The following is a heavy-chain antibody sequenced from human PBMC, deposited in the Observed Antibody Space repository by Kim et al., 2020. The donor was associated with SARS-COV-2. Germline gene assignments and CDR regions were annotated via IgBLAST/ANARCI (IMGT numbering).Heavy chain of an antibody. CDR2: IKSKTDGGTA. CDR3: TTVSMR. CDR1: GIPFSDAW. J-gene: IGHJ4*02. Sequence: GGSLRLSCAVSGIPFSDAWFNLVRQSPGKGLEWVGRIKSKTDGGTADLAAPVKGRFAISRDDSKNTLYLLMNDVKTDDAAMYYCTTVSMRWGQGTLVTVSS. D-gene: IGHD2-2*01. V-gene: IGHV3-15*01.